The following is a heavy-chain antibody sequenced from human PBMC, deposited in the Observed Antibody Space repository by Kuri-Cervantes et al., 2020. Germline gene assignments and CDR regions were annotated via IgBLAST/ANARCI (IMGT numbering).Heavy chain of an antibody. D-gene: IGHD3-22*01. J-gene: IGHJ5*02. CDR2: IYYSGST. CDR1: GGSISSGGYY. CDR3: AREGGYYYDSSGYYVTGWFDP. Sequence: SETLSLTCTVSGGSISSGGYYWGWIRQHPGKGLEWIGYIYYSGSTYYNPSLKSRVTISVDTSKNQFSLKLSSVTAADTAVYYCAREGGYYYDSSGYYVTGWFDPWGQGTLVTVSS. V-gene: IGHV4-31*03.